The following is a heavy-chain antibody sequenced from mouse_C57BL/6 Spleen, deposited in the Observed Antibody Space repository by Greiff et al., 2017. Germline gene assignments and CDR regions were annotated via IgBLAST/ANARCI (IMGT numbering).Heavy chain of an antibody. J-gene: IGHJ1*03. CDR2: IYPDSGGT. Sequence: QVQLQQSGAELVKPGASVKLSCKASGYAFTSYWMHWVKQRPGRGLEWIGRIYPDSGGTKYNEKFKSKATLTADKPASTAYMQRSSLTSEDSAVYFCARDYGSSLYWYFDVWGTGTTVTVSS. CDR3: ARDYGSSLYWYFDV. D-gene: IGHD1-1*01. V-gene: IGHV1-72*01. CDR1: GYAFTSYW.